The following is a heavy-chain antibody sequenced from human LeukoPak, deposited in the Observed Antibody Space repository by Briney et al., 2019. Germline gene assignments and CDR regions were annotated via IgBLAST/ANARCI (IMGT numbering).Heavy chain of an antibody. CDR1: GITFSSYS. Sequence: GGSLRLSCGASGITFSSYSMNWVRQAPGKGLEWVSYISSSGSTKYYADSVKGRFTISRDNAKNSLYLQMDSLRAEDTAVYYCASLYGGNLDTDYWGQGTLVTVSS. CDR2: ISSSGSTK. V-gene: IGHV3-48*04. J-gene: IGHJ4*02. CDR3: ASLYGGNLDTDY. D-gene: IGHD4-23*01.